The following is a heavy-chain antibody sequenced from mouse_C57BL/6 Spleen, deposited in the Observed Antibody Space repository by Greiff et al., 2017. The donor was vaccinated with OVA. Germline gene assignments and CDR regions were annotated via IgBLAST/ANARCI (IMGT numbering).Heavy chain of an antibody. CDR3: ARGDYYENDD. Sequence: QVQLQQPGAELVRPGSSVKLSCKASGSTFTSYWMHWVKQRPIQGLEWIGNIDPSDSETHYNQKFKDKATLTVDKSSSTAYRQLSSLTSEDSAVYYGARGDYYENDDWGQGTTLTVSS. J-gene: IGHJ2*01. D-gene: IGHD2-4*01. V-gene: IGHV1-52*01. CDR1: GSTFTSYW. CDR2: IDPSDSET.